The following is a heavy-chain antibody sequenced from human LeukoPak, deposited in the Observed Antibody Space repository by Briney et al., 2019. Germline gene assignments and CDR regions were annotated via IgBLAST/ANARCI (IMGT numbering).Heavy chain of an antibody. CDR1: GGSISSYY. CDR2: IYYSGST. CDR3: ARGRGIAVSY. J-gene: IGHJ4*02. V-gene: IGHV4-59*01. D-gene: IGHD6-19*01. Sequence: SETLSLTCTVSGGSISSYYWSWIRQPPGKGLEWIGYIYYSGSTNYNPSLESRVTISVDTSKNQFSLKLSSVTAADTAVYYCARGRGIAVSYWGQGTLVTVSS.